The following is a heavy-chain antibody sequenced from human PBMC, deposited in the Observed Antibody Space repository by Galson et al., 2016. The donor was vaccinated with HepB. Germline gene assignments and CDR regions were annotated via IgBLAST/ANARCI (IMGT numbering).Heavy chain of an antibody. CDR3: ARDSGPYYDILTGYPVYYYYGMDV. CDR1: GVTVSSNY. CDR2: IYSGGRT. V-gene: IGHV3-53*01. D-gene: IGHD3-9*01. J-gene: IGHJ6*02. Sequence: SLRLSCAASGVTVSSNYMSWVRQAPGKGLEWVSLIYSGGRTYYTDSVKGRLTISRDNSKNTLYLQMNSLRAEDTAVYYCARDSGPYYDILTGYPVYYYYGMDVWGQGTTVTVSS.